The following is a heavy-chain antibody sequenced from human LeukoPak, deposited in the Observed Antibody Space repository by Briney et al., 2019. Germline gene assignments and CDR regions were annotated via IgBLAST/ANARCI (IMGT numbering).Heavy chain of an antibody. D-gene: IGHD5-18*01. CDR2: INPNSGGP. CDR1: GYSFTGYY. J-gene: IGHJ4*02. V-gene: IGHV1-2*06. Sequence: ASVKVSCKTSGYSFTGYYIHWVRQAPGQGLEWMGRINPNSGGPNYGQKFQGTVTLTRDTSISTAYLELSNLRSDDTAAYYCVRGYSYGFYFDYWGQGSLVTVSS. CDR3: VRGYSYGFYFDY.